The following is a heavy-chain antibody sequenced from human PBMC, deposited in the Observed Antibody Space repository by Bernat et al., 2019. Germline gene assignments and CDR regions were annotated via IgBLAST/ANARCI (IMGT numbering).Heavy chain of an antibody. D-gene: IGHD4-17*01. Sequence: QVQLVESGGGVVQPGRSLRLSCAASGFTFSSYGMHWVRQAPGKGLEWVAVIWYDGSNKYYADSVKGRFTISRDNSKNTLYLQMNSLRAEDTAVYYCARDAAPVTMFWYFDLWGRGTLVTVSS. J-gene: IGHJ2*01. CDR2: IWYDGSNK. CDR3: ARDAAPVTMFWYFDL. CDR1: GFTFSSYG. V-gene: IGHV3-33*01.